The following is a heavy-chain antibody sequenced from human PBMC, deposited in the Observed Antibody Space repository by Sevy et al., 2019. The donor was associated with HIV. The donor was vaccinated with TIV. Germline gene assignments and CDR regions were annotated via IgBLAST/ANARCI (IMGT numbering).Heavy chain of an antibody. D-gene: IGHD3-16*01. V-gene: IGHV3-15*01. CDR3: VSGHDNGATFDC. Sequence: GGSLRLSCVASGFIFKNAWMTWVRQAPGKGLEWVGRINSKIEGGTTDYAAPVKGRFTISRDDSKYTLYLQMNSLKTDDTALYYCVSGHDNGATFDCWGQGTMVTVSS. J-gene: IGHJ4*02. CDR2: INSKIEGGTT. CDR1: GFIFKNAW.